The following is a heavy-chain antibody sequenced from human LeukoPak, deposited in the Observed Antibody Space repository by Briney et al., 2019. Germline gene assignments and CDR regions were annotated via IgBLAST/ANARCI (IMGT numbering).Heavy chain of an antibody. CDR2: FYYIGTT. D-gene: IGHD3-16*01. J-gene: IGHJ4*02. V-gene: IGHV4-39*01. CDR3: ARGGHWGPQLIPFDY. CDR1: GDSISSDTYY. Sequence: SETLSLTCSVSGDSISSDTYYWGWIRQPPGRGLEWIGSFYYIGTTYFNPSLKSRVTISVDTSKNQFSLSLTSVTAADTAVYYRARGGHWGPQLIPFDYWGQGSRVTVSS.